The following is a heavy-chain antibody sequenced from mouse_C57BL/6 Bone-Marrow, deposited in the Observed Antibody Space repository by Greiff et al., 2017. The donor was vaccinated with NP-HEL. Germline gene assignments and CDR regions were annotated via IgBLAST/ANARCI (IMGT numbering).Heavy chain of an antibody. J-gene: IGHJ1*03. V-gene: IGHV3-6*01. CDR3: ARCYLFDV. CDR1: GYSITSGYY. CDR2: ISYDGSN. Sequence: EVKLQESGPGLVKPSQSLSLTCSVTGYSITSGYYWNWIRQFPGNKLEWMGYISYDGSNNYNPSLKNRISITRDTAKNQFFLKLNSVTTEDTATYYCARCYLFDVWGTGTTVTVSS. D-gene: IGHD2-12*01.